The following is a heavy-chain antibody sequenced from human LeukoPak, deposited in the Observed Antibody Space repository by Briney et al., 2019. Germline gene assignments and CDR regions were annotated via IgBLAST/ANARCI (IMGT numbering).Heavy chain of an antibody. J-gene: IGHJ4*02. CDR3: ARGIVVATDYFDY. CDR1: GGTFSGYY. D-gene: IGHD1-26*01. CDR2: INHSGST. V-gene: IGHV4-34*01. Sequence: SESLSLTCAVYGGTFSGYYWSWIRQPPGKGLEWIGEINHSGSTNYNPSLKRRVTIFVDKYKKQLPLKLSTVTAADTAADYCARGIVVATDYFDYWGQGTLVTVSS.